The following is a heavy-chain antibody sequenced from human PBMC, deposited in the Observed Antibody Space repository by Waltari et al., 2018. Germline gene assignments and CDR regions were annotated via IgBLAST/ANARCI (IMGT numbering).Heavy chain of an antibody. D-gene: IGHD7-27*01. CDR3: IKPFEMGID. J-gene: IGHJ4*02. CDR1: GLIISDYA. Sequence: EVQLVESGGALVTPGGSLNLSCAASGLIISDYAIHWVRQASGKGPEWVGRIRSRFKGDATAYGESVQGRFTISRDDSKNTVYLEMNSLKTDDTAVYYCIKPFEMGIDWGQGTLVTVSS. V-gene: IGHV3-73*01. CDR2: IRSRFKGDAT.